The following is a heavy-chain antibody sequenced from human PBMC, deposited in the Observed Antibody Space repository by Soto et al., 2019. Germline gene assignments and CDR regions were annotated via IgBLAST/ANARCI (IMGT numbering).Heavy chain of an antibody. D-gene: IGHD3-22*01. V-gene: IGHV3-21*01. CDR3: ARVVDYYDPYYYYGMDV. CDR1: GFTFSYYS. CDR2: ISSSSSYI. Sequence: EVQLVESGGGLVKPGGSLRLSCAASGFTFSYYSMNWVRQVPGKGLEWVSSISSSSSYISYADSVKGRFTISRDNAKNXXYLQMNSLRAEDTAVYYCARVVDYYDPYYYYGMDVWGQGTTVTVSS. J-gene: IGHJ6*02.